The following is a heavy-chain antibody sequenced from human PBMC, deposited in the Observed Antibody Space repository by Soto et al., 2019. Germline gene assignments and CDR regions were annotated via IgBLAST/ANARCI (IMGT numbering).Heavy chain of an antibody. V-gene: IGHV1-3*01. CDR1: GYTFTSYA. J-gene: IGHJ4*02. CDR3: ASGTNRIFPFDY. CDR2: INAGNGNT. Sequence: QVQLVQSGAEVKKPGASVKVSCKASGYTFTSYAMHWVRQAPGQRLEWMGWINAGNGNTKYSQKFQGRVTITRDTSASTTYMELSSLRSEDTAVYYCASGTNRIFPFDYWGQGTLVTVSS. D-gene: IGHD1-7*01.